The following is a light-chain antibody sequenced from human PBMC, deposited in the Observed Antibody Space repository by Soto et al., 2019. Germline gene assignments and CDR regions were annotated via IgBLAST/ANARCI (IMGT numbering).Light chain of an antibody. Sequence: QSVLTQPASVSGSPGQSITISCAGTSADIGAFNYVSWYQHHPGKAPKLLIYDVSDRPSGVSTRFSASKSANTASLTISGLQADDEADYYCTSYSTSSALVFGGGTKLT. CDR3: TSYSTSSALV. V-gene: IGLV2-14*03. CDR1: SADIGAFNY. CDR2: DVS. J-gene: IGLJ2*01.